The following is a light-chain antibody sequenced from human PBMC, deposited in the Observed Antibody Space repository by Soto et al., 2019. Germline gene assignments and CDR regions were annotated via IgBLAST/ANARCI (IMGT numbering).Light chain of an antibody. CDR2: END. V-gene: IGLV1-40*01. Sequence: QSALTQPPSVSGAPGQRVTISCTGTSSNIGAGYEVHWYHQLPGTAPKFLVSENDNQPSGVPDRLSASKSGTSGSLAITGLQAEDEGHYYCQSYDRGLTAYVFGTGTKLTVL. CDR1: SSNIGAGYE. CDR3: QSYDRGLTAYV. J-gene: IGLJ1*01.